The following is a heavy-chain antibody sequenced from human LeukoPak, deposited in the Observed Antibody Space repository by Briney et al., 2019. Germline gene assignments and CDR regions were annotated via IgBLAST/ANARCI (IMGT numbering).Heavy chain of an antibody. V-gene: IGHV3-30-3*01. J-gene: IGHJ4*02. D-gene: IGHD2-15*01. CDR2: ISNDGSNK. CDR3: ARSIVVVVAARLDY. Sequence: PGGSLRLSCAASGFTFSSYAMHWVRQAPGKGLEWVALISNDGSNKYYADSMKGRFTISRDNSKNTLFLQMNSLRPEDTAVYYCARSIVVVVAARLDYWGQGTLVTVSS. CDR1: GFTFSSYA.